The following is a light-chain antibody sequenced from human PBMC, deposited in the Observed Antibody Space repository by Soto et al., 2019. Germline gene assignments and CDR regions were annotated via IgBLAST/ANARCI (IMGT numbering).Light chain of an antibody. Sequence: DIQMTQSPSSLSASVGDRVTITCRASQSISSYLNWYQQKPGKAPKLLIYAASSLQSGVPSRFSGSGSGTEFTLTISSLQPEDFATYYCQQSYSTPRTFGQGTKVDIK. J-gene: IGKJ1*01. CDR3: QQSYSTPRT. CDR1: QSISSY. V-gene: IGKV1-39*01. CDR2: AAS.